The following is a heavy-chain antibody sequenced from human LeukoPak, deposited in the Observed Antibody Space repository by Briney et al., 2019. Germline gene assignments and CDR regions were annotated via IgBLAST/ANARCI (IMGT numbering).Heavy chain of an antibody. CDR3: AKDLGGLYYYYYGMDV. Sequence: PGGSLRLSCAASGFTFSSYAMSWVRQAPGKGLEWVSLITGSGGNTYSADSVKGRFTISRDNSKNTLYLQMSSLRAEDTAVYYCAKDLGGLYYYYYGMDVWGQGTTVTVSS. V-gene: IGHV3-23*01. CDR2: ITGSGGNT. D-gene: IGHD3-16*01. CDR1: GFTFSSYA. J-gene: IGHJ6*02.